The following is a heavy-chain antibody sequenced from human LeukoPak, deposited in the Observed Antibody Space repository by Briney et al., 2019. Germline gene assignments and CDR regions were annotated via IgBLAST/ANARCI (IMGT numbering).Heavy chain of an antibody. Sequence: SETLSLTCAVYGGSFSGYYWSWIRQPPGKGLEWIGEINHSGSTNYNPSLKSRVTISVDTSKNQFSLKLSSVTAADTAVYYCARGAPKSQLQFDYWGQGTLVTVSS. J-gene: IGHJ4*02. CDR1: GGSFSGYY. V-gene: IGHV4-34*01. CDR2: INHSGST. CDR3: ARGAPKSQLQFDY. D-gene: IGHD5-18*01.